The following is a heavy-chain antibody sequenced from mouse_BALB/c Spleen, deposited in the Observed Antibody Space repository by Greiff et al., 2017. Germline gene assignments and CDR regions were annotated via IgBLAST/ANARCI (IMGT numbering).Heavy chain of an antibody. J-gene: IGHJ4*01. CDR3: ARSYYRYDPYYAMDY. Sequence: EVQRVESGGGLVQPGGSRKLSCAASGFTFSSFGMHWVRQAPEKGLEWVAYISSGSSTIYYADTVKGRFTISRDNPKNTLFLQMTSLRSEDTAMYYCARSYYRYDPYYAMDYWGQGTSVTVSS. CDR1: GFTFSSFG. D-gene: IGHD2-14*01. CDR2: ISSGSSTI. V-gene: IGHV5-17*02.